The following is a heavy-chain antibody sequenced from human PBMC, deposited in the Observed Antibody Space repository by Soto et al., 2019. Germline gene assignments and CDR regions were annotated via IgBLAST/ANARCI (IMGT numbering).Heavy chain of an antibody. CDR2: IWYDGSNK. D-gene: IGHD2-2*01. CDR3: ARDCSSTSGGGYYFDY. Sequence: QVQLVESGGGVVQPGRSLRLSCAASGFTFSSYGMHWVRQAPGKGLEWVAVIWYDGSNKYYADSVKGRFTISRDNSKNTLYLQMNSLRAEDTAVYYCARDCSSTSGGGYYFDYWGQGTLVTVSS. V-gene: IGHV3-33*01. J-gene: IGHJ4*02. CDR1: GFTFSSYG.